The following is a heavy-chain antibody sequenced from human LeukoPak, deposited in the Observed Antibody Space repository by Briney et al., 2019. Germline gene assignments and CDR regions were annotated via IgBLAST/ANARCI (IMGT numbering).Heavy chain of an antibody. J-gene: IGHJ4*02. CDR1: GFTFSSYA. V-gene: IGHV3-23*01. D-gene: IGHD2-15*01. CDR2: ISGSGATT. Sequence: PGGSLRLSCAASGFTFSSYAMSWVRQAPGKGPEWVSGISGSGATTSYTDSVKGRFTISRDNSKNTLFLQMNSLRAEDTAVYYCANSKSPTRHFDYWGQGTLVTVSS. CDR3: ANSKSPTRHFDY.